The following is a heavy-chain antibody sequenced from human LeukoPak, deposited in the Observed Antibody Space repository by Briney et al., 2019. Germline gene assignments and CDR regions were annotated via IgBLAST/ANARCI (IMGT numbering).Heavy chain of an antibody. CDR3: ARQASGVAAAGIDYFDY. J-gene: IGHJ4*02. V-gene: IGHV4-39*01. CDR2: IYYSGST. D-gene: IGHD6-13*01. CDR1: GGSISSSSYY. Sequence: SETLSLTCTVSGGSISSSSYYWGWIRQPPGKGLEWIGSIYYSGSTYYNPSLKSRVTISVDTSKNQFSLKLSSVTAADTAVYYCARQASGVAAAGIDYFDYWGQGTLVTVSS.